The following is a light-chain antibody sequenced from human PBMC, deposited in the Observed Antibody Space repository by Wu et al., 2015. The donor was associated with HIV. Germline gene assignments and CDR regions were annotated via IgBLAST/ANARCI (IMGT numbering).Light chain of an antibody. CDR2: GAS. CDR1: QSVSSN. CDR3: QQYGRSPLT. J-gene: IGKJ4*01. V-gene: IGKV3-20*01. Sequence: EIVMTQSPATLSVSPGERVTLSCRASQSVSSNLAWYQQKYGQAPRLLIYGASTRATGIPDRFSGSGSGTDFTLTISRLEPEDFAVYYCQQYGRSPLTFGGGTKVEIK.